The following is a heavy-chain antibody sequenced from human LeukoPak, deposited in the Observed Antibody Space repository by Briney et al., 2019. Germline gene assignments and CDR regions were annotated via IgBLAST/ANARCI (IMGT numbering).Heavy chain of an antibody. D-gene: IGHD3-10*01. CDR3: ARNEGSYLKYYFDY. Sequence: PGGSLRLSCAASGFTFSNYAMSWVRQAPGKGLEWVSVISASATSSYYADSVKGRFTISRHNSKNTVYLQVNSLRAEDTAVYYCARNEGSYLKYYFDYWGLGTLVTISS. J-gene: IGHJ4*02. V-gene: IGHV3-23*01. CDR1: GFTFSNYA. CDR2: ISASATSS.